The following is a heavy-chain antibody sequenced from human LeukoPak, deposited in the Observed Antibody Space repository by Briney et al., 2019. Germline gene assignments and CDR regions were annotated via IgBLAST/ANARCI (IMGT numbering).Heavy chain of an antibody. Sequence: GGSLRLSCAASGFTFSSYAMHWVRQPPGKGLEWVAVISYDGSNKYYADSVKGRFTISRDNAKNTLYLQMNSLRAEDTAVYYCARDWFHAIDYWGQGTLVTVSS. J-gene: IGHJ4*02. CDR2: ISYDGSNK. D-gene: IGHD2/OR15-2a*01. CDR1: GFTFSSYA. CDR3: ARDWFHAIDY. V-gene: IGHV3-30*04.